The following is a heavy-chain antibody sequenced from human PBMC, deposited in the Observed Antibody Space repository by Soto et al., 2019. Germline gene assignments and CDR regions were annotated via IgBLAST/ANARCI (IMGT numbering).Heavy chain of an antibody. J-gene: IGHJ4*02. CDR1: DFTLSSYG. D-gene: IGHD3-9*01. Sequence: EVQLLESGGGLVQPGGSLRLSCAASDFTLSSYGMTWVRQPPGKGLEWVSTIRGRGATTYYADSVKGRFTISRDDSKNTLYLQMNSLRVDDTAVYFCAKDVNYDVLAGYYYYLGQGTRVTVSS. CDR3: AKDVNYDVLAGYYYY. CDR2: IRGRGATT. V-gene: IGHV3-23*01.